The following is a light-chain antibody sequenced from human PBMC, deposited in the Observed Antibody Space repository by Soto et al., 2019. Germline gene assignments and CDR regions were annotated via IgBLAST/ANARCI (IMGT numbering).Light chain of an antibody. J-gene: IGKJ1*01. CDR1: QSISSW. CDR3: QQYNSFWS. CDR2: GAS. V-gene: IGKV1-5*01. Sequence: DIQMTQSPSTLSASVGDRVIITCRASQSISSWLAWYQQKPGQAPKLLIYGASSLHSGVPSRFSGSGSGTEFTLTINSLQPDDFATYYGQQYNSFWSFAQGTKVDIK.